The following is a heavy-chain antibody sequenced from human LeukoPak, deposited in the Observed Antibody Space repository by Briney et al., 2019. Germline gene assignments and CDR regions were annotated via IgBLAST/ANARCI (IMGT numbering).Heavy chain of an antibody. Sequence: SGPTLVNPTQTLTLTCTFSGFSLSTSGVGVGWIRQPPGKALEWLALIYWDDDKRYSPSLRSRLTIAKDTSKNQVVLTMTNMDPVDTATYYCAHRRGYGDYIPGFDPWGQGTLVTVSS. D-gene: IGHD4-17*01. CDR1: GFSLSTSGVG. CDR2: IYWDDDK. J-gene: IGHJ5*02. V-gene: IGHV2-5*02. CDR3: AHRRGYGDYIPGFDP.